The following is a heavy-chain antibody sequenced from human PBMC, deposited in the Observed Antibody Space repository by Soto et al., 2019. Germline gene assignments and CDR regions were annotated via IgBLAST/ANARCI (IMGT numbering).Heavy chain of an antibody. CDR2: TSYDGSDK. CDR1: GFTFRRYV. Sequence: QVQLVESGGGVVQPGTSLRVSCVGSGFTFRRYVIHWVRQAPGKGLEWVALTSYDGSDKYYGDSVRGRFTISRDNSRNTVDLQMDSLRREDTALYYCARWGTTGGLDVWGLGTLVSVSS. J-gene: IGHJ1*01. V-gene: IGHV3-30*19. D-gene: IGHD3-16*01. CDR3: ARWGTTGGLDV.